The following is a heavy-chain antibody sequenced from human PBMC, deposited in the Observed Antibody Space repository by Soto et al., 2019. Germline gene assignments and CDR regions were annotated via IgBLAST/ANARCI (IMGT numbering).Heavy chain of an antibody. J-gene: IGHJ4*02. V-gene: IGHV5-51*01. D-gene: IGHD3-16*02. CDR2: IYPGDSDT. CDR3: ARQTYYDYVWGSYRYTQTPGPFDY. Sequence: PGESLKISCKGSGYSFTSYWIGWVRQMPGKGLEWMGIIYPGDSDTRYSPSFQGQVTISADKSISTAYLQWSSLKASDTAMYYCARQTYYDYVWGSYRYTQTPGPFDYWGQGTLVTVSS. CDR1: GYSFTSYW.